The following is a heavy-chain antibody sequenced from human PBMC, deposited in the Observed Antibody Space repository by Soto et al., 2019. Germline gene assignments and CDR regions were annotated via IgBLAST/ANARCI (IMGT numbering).Heavy chain of an antibody. CDR1: VDSVSSDITS. D-gene: IGHD3-10*01. J-gene: IGHJ3*01. CDR3: ARGNAIDV. V-gene: IGHV6-1*01. Sequence: QGQLQQSGPGLVKPSQTLSLTCAISVDSVSSDITSWNWSRQSPSRGLEWLGRTYYRSKWFHDYAASVKSRITINPDTSKTQFSMELNSMTPEDTAVYYCARGNAIDVWGQGTVVTVSS. CDR2: TYYRSKWFH.